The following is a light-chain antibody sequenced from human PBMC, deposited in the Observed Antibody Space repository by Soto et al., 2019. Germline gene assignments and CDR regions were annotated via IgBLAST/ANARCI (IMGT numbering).Light chain of an antibody. CDR3: QQYQSYPLT. J-gene: IGKJ3*01. CDR1: QSISRS. Sequence: DIQMTQSPSTLSASVGDRVTITCRASQSISRSLAWYQQKSGKAPKLLIYAASSLESGVPSRFSGSGFGTEFTLTISSLQPDDFATYYCQQYQSYPLTFGHGTTVDMK. CDR2: AAS. V-gene: IGKV1-5*01.